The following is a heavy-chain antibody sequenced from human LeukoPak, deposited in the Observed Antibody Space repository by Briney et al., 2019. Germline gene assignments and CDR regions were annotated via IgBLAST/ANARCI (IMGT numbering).Heavy chain of an antibody. CDR1: GYTFTGYY. V-gene: IGHV1-2*02. CDR2: INTHSGGT. CDR3: ARDLSSGWCENYYYYYMDV. D-gene: IGHD6-19*01. Sequence: PSVKVSCKASGYTFTGYYMHWVRQAPGQGLEWMGWINTHSGGTNYAQKFQGRVTMTRDTSISTAYMELSRLRSDDTAVYYCARDLSSGWCENYYYYYMDVWGKGTPVTVSS. J-gene: IGHJ6*03.